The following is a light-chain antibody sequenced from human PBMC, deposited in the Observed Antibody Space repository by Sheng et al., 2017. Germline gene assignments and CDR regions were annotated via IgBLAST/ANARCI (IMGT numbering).Light chain of an antibody. CDR2: DAS. J-gene: IGKJ4*01. Sequence: EVVLTQSPGTLSLSPGERATLSCRASQSVSSNYLVWYQQKPGQPPRLLIFDASNRATGIPARFSGSGSGTDFSLTISSLEPEDFAVYYCQQRSNWPLTFGGGTKVEI. CDR3: QQRSNWPLT. V-gene: IGKV3D-20*02. CDR1: QSVSSNY.